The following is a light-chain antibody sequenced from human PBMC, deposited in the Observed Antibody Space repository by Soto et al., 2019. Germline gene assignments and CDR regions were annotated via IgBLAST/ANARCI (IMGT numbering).Light chain of an antibody. CDR2: SAS. CDR1: QGISVF. CDR3: LHTYTRTFD. Sequence: DMQLTQSPASLSASVGDTVTIDCRTSQGISVFLNLYRHRPGRAPEILIYSASNLHTEVSSRFIGAGSGTDFSLTISGLQPDDFGAYYCLHTYTRTFDFGPGTKLDIQ. V-gene: IGKV1-39*01. J-gene: IGKJ3*01.